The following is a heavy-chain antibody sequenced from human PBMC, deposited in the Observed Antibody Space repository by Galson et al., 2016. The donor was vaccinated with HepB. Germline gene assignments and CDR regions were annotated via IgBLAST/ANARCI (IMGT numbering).Heavy chain of an antibody. CDR2: ISSSGGST. CDR1: GFTFSSYA. V-gene: IGHV3-23*01. CDR3: AKVLGAGYCGGSSCAVDV. Sequence: SLRLSCAASGFTFSSYAMSWVRQAPGKGLEWVSTISSSGGSTYFADSVKGRFTISRDNSKNTLYLQMNSLRAEDTAVHYCAKVLGAGYCGGSSCAVDVWGQGTTVTVSS. D-gene: IGHD2-15*01. J-gene: IGHJ6*02.